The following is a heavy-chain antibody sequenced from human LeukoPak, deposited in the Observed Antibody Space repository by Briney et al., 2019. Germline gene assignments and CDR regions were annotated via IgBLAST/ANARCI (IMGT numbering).Heavy chain of an antibody. CDR3: AARIAAAGTPMGDFDY. D-gene: IGHD6-13*01. Sequence: GESLKISCKGSGYSFTSYWIGWVRQMPGKGLEWMGIIYPGDSDTRYSPSFQGQVTISADKSISTAYLQWSSLEASDTAMYYCAARIAAAGTPMGDFDYWGQGTLVTVSS. CDR2: IYPGDSDT. J-gene: IGHJ4*02. V-gene: IGHV5-51*01. CDR1: GYSFTSYW.